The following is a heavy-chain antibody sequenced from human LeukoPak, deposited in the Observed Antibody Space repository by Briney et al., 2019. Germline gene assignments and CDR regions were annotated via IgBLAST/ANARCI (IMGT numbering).Heavy chain of an antibody. V-gene: IGHV1-18*01. D-gene: IGHD4-17*01. J-gene: IGHJ4*02. Sequence: ASVKVSCKASGYSFTSYGISWARQAPGQGLEWMGWISAYDGDTKYAQKFQGRVTMTRDTSISTAYMELSRLRSDDTAVYYCARDGTHDYGDYKFDYWGQGTLVTVSS. CDR1: GYSFTSYG. CDR2: ISAYDGDT. CDR3: ARDGTHDYGDYKFDY.